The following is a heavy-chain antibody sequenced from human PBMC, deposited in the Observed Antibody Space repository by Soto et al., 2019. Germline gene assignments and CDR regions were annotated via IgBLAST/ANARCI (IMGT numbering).Heavy chain of an antibody. D-gene: IGHD6-25*01. CDR1: GFTFSSYS. Sequence: PGGSLRLSCAASGFTFSSYSMNWVRQASGKGLEWVSYISSHSSTLYYADSVKGRFTISRDNAGNSLYLQMNSLRDEDTAIYYCVRDGSGNLYLNWFDPWGQGTRVTVSS. V-gene: IGHV3-48*02. CDR3: VRDGSGNLYLNWFDP. J-gene: IGHJ5*02. CDR2: ISSHSSTL.